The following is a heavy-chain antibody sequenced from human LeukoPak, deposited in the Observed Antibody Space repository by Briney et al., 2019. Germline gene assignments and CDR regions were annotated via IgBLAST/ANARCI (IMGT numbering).Heavy chain of an antibody. CDR1: GGSISSGSYY. D-gene: IGHD1-14*01. CDR2: IYTSGST. J-gene: IGHJ5*02. V-gene: IGHV4-61*02. CDR3: ARVAITYWFDP. Sequence: SQTLSLTCTVCGGSISSGSYYWSWIRRPAGKGLEWIGRIYTSGSTNYNPSLKSRVTISVDTSKSQFSLKLSSVTAADTAVYYCARVAITYWFDPWGQGTLVTVSS.